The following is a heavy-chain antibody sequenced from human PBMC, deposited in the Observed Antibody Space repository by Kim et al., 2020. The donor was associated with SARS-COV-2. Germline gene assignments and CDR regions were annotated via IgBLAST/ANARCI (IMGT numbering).Heavy chain of an antibody. CDR1: GFTFSSSY. CDR2: IKTDGSYK. D-gene: IGHD2-15*01. Sequence: GGSLRLSCVVSGFTFSSSYMSWVRQAPGRGLEWVAIIKTDGSYKDYVDSVRGRFTISRDNAMNSLYLHMNSLRGEDTAIYHCARGASTPGIDYWGQGAL. CDR3: ARGASTPGIDY. J-gene: IGHJ4*02. V-gene: IGHV3-7*01.